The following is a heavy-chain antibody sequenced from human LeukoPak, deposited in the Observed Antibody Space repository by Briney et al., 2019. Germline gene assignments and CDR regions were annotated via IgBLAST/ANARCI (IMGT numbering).Heavy chain of an antibody. J-gene: IGHJ3*02. CDR3: ARVVGDVYGGNSGFGAFDI. D-gene: IGHD4-23*01. CDR2: ISDTGGST. CDR1: GLTFSSYA. V-gene: IGHV3-23*01. Sequence: PGGSLRLSCAASGLTFSSYAMTWVRQAPGKGLEWVSAISDTGGSTYYADSVKGRFTISRDNSKNTLYLQMDSLRAEDTAVYYCARVVGDVYGGNSGFGAFDIWGQGTMVTVSS.